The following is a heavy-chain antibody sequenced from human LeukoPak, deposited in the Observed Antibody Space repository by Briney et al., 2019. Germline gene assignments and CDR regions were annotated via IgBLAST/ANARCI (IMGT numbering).Heavy chain of an antibody. CDR3: ARDRELGY. Sequence: PSETLSLTCTVSGGSISSYYWSWIRQPPGKGLEWIGWSYHRGSTSYNPSLKSRVAMSVDTSKSQFSLKLSSVTAADTAVYYCARDRELGYWGQGTLVTVSS. CDR2: SYHRGST. CDR1: GGSISSYY. D-gene: IGHD1-1*01. V-gene: IGHV4-59*01. J-gene: IGHJ4*02.